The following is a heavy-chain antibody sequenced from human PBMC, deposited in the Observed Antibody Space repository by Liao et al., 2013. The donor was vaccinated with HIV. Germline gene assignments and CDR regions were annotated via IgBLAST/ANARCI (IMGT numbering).Heavy chain of an antibody. CDR1: GGSISSGSFY. J-gene: IGHJ3*01. CDR2: VSSRERT. V-gene: IGHV4-39*07. CDR3: ARAERRSGPGL. D-gene: IGHD6-19*01. Sequence: QVQLQESGPGLVKPSQTLSLTCTVSGGSISSGSFYWSWIRQSPGQGLEWIGSVSSRERTYYNPSLKSRISISVDISKNQFSLRLDSVTAADTALYFCARAERRSGPGLWGQGTMVTVS.